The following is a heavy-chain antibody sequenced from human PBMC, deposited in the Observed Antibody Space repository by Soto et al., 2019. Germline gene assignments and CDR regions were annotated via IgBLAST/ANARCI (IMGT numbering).Heavy chain of an antibody. V-gene: IGHV4-31*03. J-gene: IGHJ4*02. CDR2: IFYSGST. CDR1: GDSIRSSSY. CDR3: ARAPGDYFDY. Sequence: SETLSLTCTVSGDSIRSSSYWGWIRQPPGKGLEWIGYIFYSGSTFYNPSLKSRIAISVDTSKNQFSLKLSSVTAADTAVYYCARAPGDYFDYWGQGTLVTVSS.